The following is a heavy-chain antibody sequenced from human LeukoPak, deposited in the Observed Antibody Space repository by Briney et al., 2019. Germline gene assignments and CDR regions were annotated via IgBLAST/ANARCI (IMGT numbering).Heavy chain of an antibody. J-gene: IGHJ4*02. Sequence: GASVKVCCKASGYNFIAYYIHWVRQAPGQGLEWMGRINPNSGGTNYAQKFQGRVIMTRDTSISTAYMELLILTSDDAAMYYCESEGPADLAYWGQGTLVTVPS. CDR3: ESEGPADLAY. CDR1: GYNFIAYY. V-gene: IGHV1-2*06. CDR2: INPNSGGT.